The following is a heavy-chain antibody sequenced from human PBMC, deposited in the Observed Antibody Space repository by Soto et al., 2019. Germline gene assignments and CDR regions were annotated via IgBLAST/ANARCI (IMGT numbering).Heavy chain of an antibody. CDR3: ARVGNIGYDFWSGYYRGYYFDY. J-gene: IGHJ4*02. D-gene: IGHD3-3*01. Sequence: SETLSLTCTVSGGSISSYYWSWIRQPPGKGLEWIGYIYYSGSTNYNPSLKSRVTISVDTSKNQFSLKLSSVTAADTAVYYCARVGNIGYDFWSGYYRGYYFDYWGQGTLVTVSS. CDR1: GGSISSYY. V-gene: IGHV4-59*01. CDR2: IYYSGST.